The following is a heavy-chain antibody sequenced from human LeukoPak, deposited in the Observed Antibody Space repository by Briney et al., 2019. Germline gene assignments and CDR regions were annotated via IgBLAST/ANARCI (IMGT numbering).Heavy chain of an antibody. Sequence: ASVTVSCKASGGTFSSYAISWVRQAPGQRLEGMGGIIPILGTANYAQKFQGRVTITADESTSTAYMELSSLRSEDTAVYYCARPRTPCDWLLLGYWGQGTLVTVSS. V-gene: IGHV1-69*13. CDR1: GGTFSSYA. CDR3: ARPRTPCDWLLLGY. J-gene: IGHJ4*02. D-gene: IGHD3-9*01. CDR2: IIPILGTA.